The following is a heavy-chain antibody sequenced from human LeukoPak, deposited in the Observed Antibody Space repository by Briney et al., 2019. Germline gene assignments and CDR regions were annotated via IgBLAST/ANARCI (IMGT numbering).Heavy chain of an antibody. D-gene: IGHD2-15*01. CDR1: GYTFTSYD. J-gene: IGHJ4*02. CDR2: MNPNSGNT. CDR3: ARVSCSGGSCYQGY. Sequence: ASVKVSCKASGYTFTSYDINWARQATGQGLEWMGWMNPNSGNTGYAQKFQGRVTMTRNTSISTAYMELSSLRSEDTAVYYCARVSCSGGSCYQGYWGQGTLVTVSS. V-gene: IGHV1-8*01.